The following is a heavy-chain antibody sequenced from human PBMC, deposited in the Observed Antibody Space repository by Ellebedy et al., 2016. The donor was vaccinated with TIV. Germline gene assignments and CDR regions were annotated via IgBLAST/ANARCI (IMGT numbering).Heavy chain of an antibody. V-gene: IGHV1-2*02. CDR3: ARVRRGSSGMDV. CDR1: ANTFTGYY. Sequence: ASVKVSCKASANTFTGYYINWLRQAPGQGLEWMGWLDPKTGATNYAQKFRGRVTMTRDTSINTAYMELSRLESADTAVYYCARVRRGSSGMDVWGQGTTVTVS. CDR2: LDPKTGAT. J-gene: IGHJ6*02. D-gene: IGHD6-13*01.